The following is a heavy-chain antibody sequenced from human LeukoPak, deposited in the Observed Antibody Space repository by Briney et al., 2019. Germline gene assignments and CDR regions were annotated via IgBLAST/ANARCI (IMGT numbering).Heavy chain of an antibody. J-gene: IGHJ4*02. CDR1: GFTFSTCS. D-gene: IGHD6-13*01. CDR2: ISGSSYHI. Sequence: GGSLRLSCAASGFTFSTCSMKWVRQAPGKALEWVSSISGSSYHIYYADSVKGRFTISRDNAKNSLYLQMNSLRAEDTAVYYCARDPSVLYSSSWPSCDYWGQGTLVTVSS. V-gene: IGHV3-21*01. CDR3: ARDPSVLYSSSWPSCDY.